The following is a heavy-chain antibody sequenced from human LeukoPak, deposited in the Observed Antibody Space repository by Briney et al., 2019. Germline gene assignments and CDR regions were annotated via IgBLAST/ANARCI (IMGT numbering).Heavy chain of an antibody. J-gene: IGHJ6*03. CDR3: ARTSRIQKSGYYYYYMDV. D-gene: IGHD1-26*01. CDR1: GFTVSSNY. V-gene: IGHV3-11*01. Sequence: GGSLRLSCAASGFTVSSNYMSWVRQAPGKGLEWVSYISSSGSTIYYADSVKGRFTISRDNAKNSLYLQMNSLRAEDTAVYYCARTSRIQKSGYYYYYMDVWGKGTTVTISS. CDR2: ISSSGSTI.